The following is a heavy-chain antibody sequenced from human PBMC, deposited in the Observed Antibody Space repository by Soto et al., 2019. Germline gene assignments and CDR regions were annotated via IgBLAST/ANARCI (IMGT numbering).Heavy chain of an antibody. CDR3: AREGRIQPNYYYYGMDV. D-gene: IGHD5-18*01. CDR2: INPNSGGT. CDR1: GYTFTGYY. Sequence: ASVKVSCKASGYTFTGYYMHWVRQAPGQGLEWMGWINPNSGGTNYAQKFQGRVTMTRDTSISTAYMELSRLRSDDTAVYYCAREGRIQPNYYYYGMDVWGQGTTVTV. J-gene: IGHJ6*02. V-gene: IGHV1-2*02.